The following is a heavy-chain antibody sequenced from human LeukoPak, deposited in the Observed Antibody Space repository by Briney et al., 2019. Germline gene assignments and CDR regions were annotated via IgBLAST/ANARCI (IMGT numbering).Heavy chain of an antibody. CDR1: GFTFSSYW. V-gene: IGHV3-74*01. CDR2: INSDGSST. Sequence: GGSLRLSCAASGFTFSSYWMDWVRQAPGKGMVWVSRINSDGSSTICADSVKGRFTISRDNAKNTLYLQMNSLRAEDTAVYYCARFLLQGTTGEYWFDPWGQGTLVTVSS. CDR3: ARFLLQGTTGEYWFDP. D-gene: IGHD1-1*01. J-gene: IGHJ5*02.